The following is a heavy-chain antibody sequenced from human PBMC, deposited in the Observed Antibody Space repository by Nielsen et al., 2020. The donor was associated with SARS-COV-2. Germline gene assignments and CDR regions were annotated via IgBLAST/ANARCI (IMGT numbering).Heavy chain of an antibody. CDR3: AKADSL. Sequence: GESLKISCAASGFTLSDYAIQWVRQAPGKGLEYVATIKSQSHGSSTSYISSVRGRFTISRDNSKNTLYLQMNSLRAEDTAVYYCAKADSLRGQGTLVTVSS. J-gene: IGHJ4*02. CDR2: IKSQSHGSST. D-gene: IGHD3-22*01. V-gene: IGHV3-64*01. CDR1: GFTLSDYA.